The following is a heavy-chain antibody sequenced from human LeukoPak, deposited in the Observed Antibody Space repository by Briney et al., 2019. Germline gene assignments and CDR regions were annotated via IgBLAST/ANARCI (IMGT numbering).Heavy chain of an antibody. Sequence: GGSLRLSCAASGFTFSSYAMSWVRQAPGKGLEWVSAISGSGGSTYYADSVKGRFTISRDNSKNTLYLQMNSLRAEDTAVYYCAKDRGGWYYYYDSSGRDAFDIWGQGTMVAVSS. CDR3: AKDRGGWYYYYDSSGRDAFDI. CDR2: ISGSGGST. J-gene: IGHJ3*02. V-gene: IGHV3-23*01. CDR1: GFTFSSYA. D-gene: IGHD3-22*01.